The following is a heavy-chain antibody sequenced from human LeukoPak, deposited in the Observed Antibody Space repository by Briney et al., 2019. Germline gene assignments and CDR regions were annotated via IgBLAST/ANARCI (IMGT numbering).Heavy chain of an antibody. V-gene: IGHV1-2*02. Sequence: ASVKVSCKASGYTFTGYYMHWVRQAPGQGLQWMGWINPNSGGTNYAQKFQGRVTMTRDTSISTAYMELSRLRSDDTAVYYCASGTYRRATSYYFDYWGQGTLVTVSS. CDR1: GYTFTGYY. CDR3: ASGTYRRATSYYFDY. J-gene: IGHJ4*02. D-gene: IGHD1-1*01. CDR2: INPNSGGT.